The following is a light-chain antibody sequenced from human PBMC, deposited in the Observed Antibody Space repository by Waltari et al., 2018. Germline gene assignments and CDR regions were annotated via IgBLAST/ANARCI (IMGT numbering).Light chain of an antibody. J-gene: IGLJ1*01. Sequence: QPALTQPPSVSGTPGQTVTISCSGSSSNIGSNTVNWYQVLPGSAPGLVIHNNNQRPSDVPARFSGSKSGTSASLAISGLQSEDEADYYCGGWDDTLTGPYVFGSGTKVIVL. V-gene: IGLV1-44*01. CDR2: NNN. CDR3: GGWDDTLTGPYV. CDR1: SSNIGSNT.